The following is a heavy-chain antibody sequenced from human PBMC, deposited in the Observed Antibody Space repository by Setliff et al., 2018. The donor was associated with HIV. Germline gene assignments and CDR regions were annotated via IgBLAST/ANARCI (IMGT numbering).Heavy chain of an antibody. J-gene: IGHJ3*02. D-gene: IGHD2-15*01. V-gene: IGHV3-72*01. Sequence: GGSLRLSCAASGFTFSDHYMDWVRQAPGKGLEWVGRTTNKADSYNTNYADSVRDRFIISRDNSQSTVSLQMNSLRAEDTAMYYCVKKNPYCNIGRCPPDAFDNWGQGTMVTVSS. CDR2: TTNKADSYNT. CDR1: GFTFSDHY. CDR3: VKKNPYCNIGRCPPDAFDN.